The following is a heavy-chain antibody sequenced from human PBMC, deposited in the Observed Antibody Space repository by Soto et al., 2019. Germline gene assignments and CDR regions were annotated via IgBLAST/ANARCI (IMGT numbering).Heavy chain of an antibody. CDR2: VSQDGRNT. Sequence: VQLVESGGGVVQPGRSLRLSCAASGFTFSDYAMHWVSQAPGKGLEWVAVVSQDGRNTHYADAVQGRFTIYKNSSKKTVSMEMTTLRAEDTAVHYGANVGRQWLFKYDFNYGGKRDMVTVSS. V-gene: IGHV3-30*18. CDR3: ANVGRQWLFKYDFNY. D-gene: IGHD6-19*01. J-gene: IGHJ4*02. CDR1: GFTFSDYA.